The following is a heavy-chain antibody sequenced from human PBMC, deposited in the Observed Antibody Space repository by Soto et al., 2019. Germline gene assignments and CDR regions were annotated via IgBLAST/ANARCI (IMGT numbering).Heavy chain of an antibody. CDR2: INPNSGGT. D-gene: IGHD3-9*01. J-gene: IGHJ4*02. V-gene: IGHV1-2*02. CDR1: GYTFTGYY. Sequence: GASVKVSCKASGYTFTGYYMHWVRQAPGQGLEWMGWINPNSGGTNYAQKFQGRVTMTRDTSTSTVYMELSSLRSEDTAVYYCARGLDILTGYYEVEVDYWGQGTLVTVSS. CDR3: ARGLDILTGYYEVEVDY.